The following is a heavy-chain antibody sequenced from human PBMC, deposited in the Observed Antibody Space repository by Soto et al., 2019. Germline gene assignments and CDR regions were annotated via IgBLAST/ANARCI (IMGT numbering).Heavy chain of an antibody. J-gene: IGHJ6*02. CDR2: IIPIFGTA. V-gene: IGHV1-69*13. CDR1: GGTFSSYA. Sequence: SVKVSCKAAGGTFSSYAISWVRRAPGQGLEWMGGIIPIFGTANYAQKFQGRVTITADESTSTAYMELSSLRSEDTAVYYCARSSLSYYYGMDVWGQGTTVTVSS. CDR3: ARSSLSYYYGMDV.